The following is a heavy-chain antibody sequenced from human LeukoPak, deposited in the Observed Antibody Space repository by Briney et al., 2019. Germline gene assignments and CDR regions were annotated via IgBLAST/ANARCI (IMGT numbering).Heavy chain of an antibody. CDR1: GFTFSSYA. CDR3: AKASYYYDSSGYFPTANWFDP. J-gene: IGHJ5*02. D-gene: IGHD3-22*01. CDR2: ISNSGSST. Sequence: GGSLRLSCAASGFTFSSYAMNWVRQAPGKGLEWVSSISNSGSSTYYADSVKGRFTISRDNSKNTLYLQMNSLRAEDTSVYYCAKASYYYDSSGYFPTANWFDPWGQGTLVTVSS. V-gene: IGHV3-23*01.